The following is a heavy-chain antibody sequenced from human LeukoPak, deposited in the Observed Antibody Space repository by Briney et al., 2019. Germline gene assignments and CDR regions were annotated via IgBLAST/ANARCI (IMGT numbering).Heavy chain of an antibody. CDR1: GFTFSSYW. V-gene: IGHV3-7*01. CDR2: IKQDGSEK. CDR3: ARDYLRGVITLLYYKDV. J-gene: IGHJ6*03. Sequence: GGSLRLSCAASGFTFSSYWMSWVRQAPGKGLEWVANIKQDGSEKYYVDSVKGRFTISRDNAKNSLYLQMNSLRAEDTAVYYCARDYLRGVITLLYYKDVWGKGTTVTVSS. D-gene: IGHD3-10*01.